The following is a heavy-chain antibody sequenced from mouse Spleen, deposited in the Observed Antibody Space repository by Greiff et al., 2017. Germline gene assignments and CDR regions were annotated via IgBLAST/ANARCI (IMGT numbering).Heavy chain of an antibody. D-gene: IGHD2-4*01. V-gene: IGHV1-18*01. CDR2: INPNNGGT. CDR3: ARYDYAGFAY. J-gene: IGHJ3*01. Sequence: VQLQQSGPELVKPGASVKIPCKASGYTFTDYNMDWVKQSHGKSLEWIGDINPNNGGTIYNQKFKGKATLTVDKSSSTAYMELRILTSEDTAVYYCARYDYAGFAYWGQGTLVTVSA. CDR1: GYTFTDYN.